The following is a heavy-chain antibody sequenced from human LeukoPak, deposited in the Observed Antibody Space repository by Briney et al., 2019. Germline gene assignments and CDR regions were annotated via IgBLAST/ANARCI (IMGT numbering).Heavy chain of an antibody. J-gene: IGHJ4*02. CDR2: THHSGSS. CDR3: ALHHYFAPAY. Sequence: PSGTLSLTCAVSGDSVSYDNWWSWVRQPPGKGLEWIGETHHSGSSNYNPSLKSRVTVSVDKSKNQVSLSLTSVTAADTAVYYCALHHYFAPAYWGQGTLVTVSS. D-gene: IGHD2-21*01. V-gene: IGHV4-4*02. CDR1: GDSVSYDNW.